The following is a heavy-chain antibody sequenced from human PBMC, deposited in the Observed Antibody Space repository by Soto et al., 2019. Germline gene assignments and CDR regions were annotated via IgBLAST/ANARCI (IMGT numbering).Heavy chain of an antibody. V-gene: IGHV5-51*01. CDR1: GYSFTSYW. J-gene: IGHJ5*02. Sequence: GESLKISCKGSGYSFTSYWIGWVRQMPGKGLEWMGIIYPGESDTRYSPSFQGQVTISADKSISTAYLQWSSLKASDTAMYYCARQYYDFWSDYHHIWFDPWGQGTLVTVSS. CDR2: IYPGESDT. CDR3: ARQYYDFWSDYHHIWFDP. D-gene: IGHD3-3*01.